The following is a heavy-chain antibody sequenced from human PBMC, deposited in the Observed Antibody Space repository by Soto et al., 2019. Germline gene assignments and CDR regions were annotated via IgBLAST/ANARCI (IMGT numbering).Heavy chain of an antibody. CDR2: INQSEGT. Sequence: QVQLQQWGAGLLKPSETLSLTCAVYGGSFSGYYWSWIRQPPGKGLEWIGEINQSEGTNYNPSLKSRVTISVDTSKNQFSLKLSSVTAADTAVYYCARGGVRVFPASRGISYYFDYWGQGTLVTVSS. J-gene: IGHJ4*02. V-gene: IGHV4-34*01. CDR3: ARGGVRVFPASRGISYYFDY. CDR1: GGSFSGYY. D-gene: IGHD6-13*01.